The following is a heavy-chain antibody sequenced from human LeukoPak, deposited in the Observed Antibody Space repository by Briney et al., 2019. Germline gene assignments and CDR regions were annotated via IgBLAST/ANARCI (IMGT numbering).Heavy chain of an antibody. CDR3: AREGIVVVPAAIGPTYYYYMDV. CDR2: IRHDGTNK. V-gene: IGHV3-30*02. D-gene: IGHD2-2*02. J-gene: IGHJ6*03. Sequence: PGGSLRLSCAASGFTFSVMHWVRQAPGKGLEWVALIRHDGTNKNYADSVRGRFTISRDNSKNTLYLQMNSLRAEDTAVYYCAREGIVVVPAAIGPTYYYYMDVWGKGTTVTVSS. CDR1: GFTFSV.